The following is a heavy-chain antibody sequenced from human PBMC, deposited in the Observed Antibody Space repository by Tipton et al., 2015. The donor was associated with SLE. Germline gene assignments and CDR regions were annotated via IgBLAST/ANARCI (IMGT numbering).Heavy chain of an antibody. D-gene: IGHD3-10*01. CDR2: IYYSGST. CDR3: GRGSHYGSGSYDFDY. CDR1: GGSISSHY. Sequence: TLSLTCTVSGGSISSHYWSWIRQPPGKGLEWIGYIYYSGSTNYNPSLRSRVTISVDTSKNQFSLKLSSVTAADTAVYYCGRGSHYGSGSYDFDYWGQGTLVTVSS. J-gene: IGHJ4*02. V-gene: IGHV4-59*11.